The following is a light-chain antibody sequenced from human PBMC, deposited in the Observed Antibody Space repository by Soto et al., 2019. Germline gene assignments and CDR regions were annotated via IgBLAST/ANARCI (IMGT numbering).Light chain of an antibody. Sequence: DIVMTHSTDSLSVSLGETATINFKSSQSVLYSSNNKNYLAWYQQKPRQPPKLLFYWASTRESGVPDRFSGSGSGTDFTLTIISLQAEDGALYYCQQYYTTPWTFCQGTNVDIK. CDR3: QQYYTTPWT. CDR2: WAS. V-gene: IGKV4-1*01. CDR1: QSVLYSSNNKNY. J-gene: IGKJ1*01.